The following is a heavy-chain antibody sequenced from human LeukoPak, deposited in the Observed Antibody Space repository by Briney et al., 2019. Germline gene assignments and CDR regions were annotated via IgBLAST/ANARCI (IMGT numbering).Heavy chain of an antibody. V-gene: IGHV3-7*01. CDR1: GFDFGTYW. CDR2: IKRDGSVT. CDR3: ARDHYYYDSSAYFYDL. J-gene: IGHJ4*02. D-gene: IGHD3-22*01. Sequence: GGSLRLSCAVSGFDFGTYWMTWVRQAPGKGLEWVANIKRDGSVTNYMDSVKGRFTISRDNSKNTVYLQMNSLRAEDTAVYYCARDHYYYDSSAYFYDLWGQGTLVTVSS.